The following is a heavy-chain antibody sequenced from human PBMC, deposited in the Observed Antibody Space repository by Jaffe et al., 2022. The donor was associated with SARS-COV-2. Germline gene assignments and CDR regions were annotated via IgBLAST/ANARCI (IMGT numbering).Heavy chain of an antibody. CDR2: ISWNSGSI. J-gene: IGHJ6*02. Sequence: EVQLVESGGGLVQPGRSLRLSCAASGFTFDDYAMHWVRQAPGKGLEWVSGISWNSGSIGYADSVKGRFTISRDNAKNSLYLQMNSLRAEDTALYYCAKDIEPRSSQLRYFDWLLSSYYGMDVWGQGTTVTVSS. CDR1: GFTFDDYA. D-gene: IGHD3-9*01. V-gene: IGHV3-9*01. CDR3: AKDIEPRSSQLRYFDWLLSSYYGMDV.